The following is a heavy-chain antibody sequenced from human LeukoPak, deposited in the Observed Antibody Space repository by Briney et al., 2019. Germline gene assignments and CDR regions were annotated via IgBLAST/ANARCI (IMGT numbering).Heavy chain of an antibody. D-gene: IGHD5-12*01. J-gene: IGHJ6*03. CDR3: ARVPADIVATYYMDV. CDR2: IYTSGST. V-gene: IGHV4-61*02. CDR1: GGSISSGSYY. Sequence: NASETLSLTCTASGGSISSGSYYWSWIRQPAGKGLEWIGRIYTSGSTNYNPSLKSRVTISVDTSKNQFSLKLSSLTAADTAVYYCARVPADIVATYYMDVRGKGTTVTVSS.